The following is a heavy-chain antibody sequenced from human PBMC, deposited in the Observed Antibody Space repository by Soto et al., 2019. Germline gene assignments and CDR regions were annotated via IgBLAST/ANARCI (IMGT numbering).Heavy chain of an antibody. CDR3: AREYTAWPLAYGLDV. Sequence: GGSPRLSCVGSGFTFSTYSINWVRQAPGKGLEWVSSISSRSDIYYADSVKGRFTISRDNAKNSVSLQMNSLRAEDTAVYYCAREYTAWPLAYGLDVWGQGTTVTVSS. CDR2: ISSRSDI. V-gene: IGHV3-21*01. D-gene: IGHD2-2*02. J-gene: IGHJ6*02. CDR1: GFTFSTYS.